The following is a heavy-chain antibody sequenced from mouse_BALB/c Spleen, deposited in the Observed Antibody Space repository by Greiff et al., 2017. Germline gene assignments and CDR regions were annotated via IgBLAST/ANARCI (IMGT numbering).Heavy chain of an antibody. V-gene: IGHV5-9-4*01. CDR3: ARELRLHAMDY. CDR2: ISSGGSYT. Sequence: EVQRVESGGGLVQPGGSRKLSCAASGFTFSSYAMSWVRQSPEKRLEWVAEISSGGSYTYYPDTVTGRFTISRDNAKNTLYLEMSSLRSEDTAMYYCARELRLHAMDYWGQGTSVTVSS. J-gene: IGHJ4*01. D-gene: IGHD1-2*01. CDR1: GFTFSSYA.